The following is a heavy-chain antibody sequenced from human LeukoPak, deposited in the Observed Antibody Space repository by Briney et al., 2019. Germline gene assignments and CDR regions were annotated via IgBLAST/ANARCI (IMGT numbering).Heavy chain of an antibody. CDR2: INPSGGST. Sequence: ASVKVSCKASGYTFTSYYMHWVRQAPGQGLEWMGIINPSGGSTSYAQKFQGRVTMTRDTSTSTVYMELSSLRSEDTAVYYCARAQAWAYGSGSYYIPVISGSDYWGQGTLVTVSS. CDR3: ARAQAWAYGSGSYYIPVISGSDY. D-gene: IGHD3-10*01. CDR1: GYTFTSYY. V-gene: IGHV1-46*01. J-gene: IGHJ4*02.